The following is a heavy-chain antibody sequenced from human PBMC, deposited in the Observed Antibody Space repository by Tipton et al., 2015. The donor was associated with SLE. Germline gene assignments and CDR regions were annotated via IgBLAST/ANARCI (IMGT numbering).Heavy chain of an antibody. CDR3: ARDEYYYDSSGYYGYFDY. CDR2: ISYDGSNK. CDR1: GFTFSSYA. D-gene: IGHD3-22*01. J-gene: IGHJ4*02. Sequence: SLRLSCAASGFTFSSYAMHWVRQAPGKGLEWVAVISYDGSNKYYADSVKGRFAISRDNSKNTLYLQMNSLRAEDTAVYYCARDEYYYDSSGYYGYFDYWGQGTLVTVSS. V-gene: IGHV3-30*09.